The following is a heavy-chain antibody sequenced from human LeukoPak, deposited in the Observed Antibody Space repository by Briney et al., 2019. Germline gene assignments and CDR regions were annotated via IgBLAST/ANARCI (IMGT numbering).Heavy chain of an antibody. D-gene: IGHD2-2*01. CDR2: INHSGST. CDR1: GGSFSGYY. CDR3: ARGRIVVVPAAMAYYYYGMDV. V-gene: IGHV4-34*01. Sequence: SETLSLTCAVYGGSFSGYYWSWIRQPPGKGLEWIGEINHSGSTNYNPSLKSRVTTSVDTSKNQFSLKLSSVTAADTAVYYCARGRIVVVPAAMAYYYYGMDVWGKGTTVTVSS. J-gene: IGHJ6*04.